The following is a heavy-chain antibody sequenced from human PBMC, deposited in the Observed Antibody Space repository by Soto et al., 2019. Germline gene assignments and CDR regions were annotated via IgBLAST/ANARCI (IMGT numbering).Heavy chain of an antibody. D-gene: IGHD2-21*02. CDR2: IYYSGST. Sequence: GGSISIISDYCGWIRQSPGKGLELIGSIYYSGSTYYNPSLKSRVAMSVDTSKNQFSLKLRSVSAADTAVYYCARQRTSVVTQAYFDDWGQGSLVTVSS. CDR1: GGSISIISDY. CDR3: ARQRTSVVTQAYFDD. V-gene: IGHV4-39*01. J-gene: IGHJ4*02.